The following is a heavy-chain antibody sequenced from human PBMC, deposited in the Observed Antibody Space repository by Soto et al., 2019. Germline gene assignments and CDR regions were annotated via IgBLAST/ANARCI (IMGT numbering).Heavy chain of an antibody. CDR3: ARDYYRYYDSSGYYRSPAY. CDR1: GFTFSDYA. CDR2: VSHDGRNT. V-gene: IGHV3-30*03. Sequence: GGSLRLSCAASGFTFSDYAMHWVRQAPGKGLEWVAVVSHDGRNTHYAVSVKGRFTISRDNSRNTLFLQMNSLRAEDTAVYYCARDYYRYYDSSGYYRSPAYWGQGTLVTVSS. D-gene: IGHD3-22*01. J-gene: IGHJ4*02.